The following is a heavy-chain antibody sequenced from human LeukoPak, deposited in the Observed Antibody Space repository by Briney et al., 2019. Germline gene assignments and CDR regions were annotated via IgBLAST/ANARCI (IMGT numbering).Heavy chain of an antibody. V-gene: IGHV3-53*04. D-gene: IGHD3-10*01. CDR1: GFTFTRYA. CDR2: IYSGGST. CDR3: ARSSRGITMVRD. Sequence: GGSLRLSCAASGFTFTRYAMSWVRQAPGKGLEWVSVIYSGGSTYYADSVKGRFTISRHNSKNTLYLQMNSLRAEDTAVYYCARSSRGITMVRDWGQGTLVTVSS. J-gene: IGHJ4*02.